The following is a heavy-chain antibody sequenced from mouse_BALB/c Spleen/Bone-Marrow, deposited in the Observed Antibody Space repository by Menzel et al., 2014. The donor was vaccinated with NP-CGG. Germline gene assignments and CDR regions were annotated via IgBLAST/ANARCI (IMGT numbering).Heavy chain of an antibody. V-gene: IGHV1S56*01. Sequence: QVQLKESGPELVKPGALVKISCKASGFTFRSYDINWVKQRPGQGLEWIGWIYPGDGSTKYNEKFKGKATLTADKSSSTAYMQLSSLTSDSPAVYFCARSGDSSGYGFAYWGQGTLITVSA. J-gene: IGHJ3*01. CDR2: IYPGDGST. CDR1: GFTFRSYD. D-gene: IGHD3-2*01. CDR3: ARSGDSSGYGFAY.